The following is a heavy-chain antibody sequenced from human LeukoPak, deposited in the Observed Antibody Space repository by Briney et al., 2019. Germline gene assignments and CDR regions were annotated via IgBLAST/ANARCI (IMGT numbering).Heavy chain of an antibody. J-gene: IGHJ3*02. D-gene: IGHD4-17*01. CDR2: ISTSSSSK. CDR1: GFTFSSYR. Sequence: GGSLRLSCAVSGFTFSSYRMSWVRQAPGKGLEWVSSISTSSSSKYYADSVKGRFTISRDNAKNSLDLQMNSLRAEDTAVYYCARGRDADYGDFYDAFDIWGQGTMVTVSS. CDR3: ARGRDADYGDFYDAFDI. V-gene: IGHV3-21*01.